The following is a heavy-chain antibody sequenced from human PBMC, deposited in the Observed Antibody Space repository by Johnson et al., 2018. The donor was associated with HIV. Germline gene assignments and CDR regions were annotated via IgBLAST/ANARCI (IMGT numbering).Heavy chain of an antibody. CDR3: AKDGYYDFWSGYHGADAFDI. CDR2: IGTAGDT. CDR1: GFTVSSYD. V-gene: IGHV3-13*01. Sequence: VQLVESGGGLVQPGGSLRLSCAASGFTVSSYDMHWVRQATGKGLEWVSAIGTAGDTYYPGSVKGRFTIPRENAKNSLYLQMHRLRAEDTAVYYCAKDGYYDFWSGYHGADAFDIWGQGTMVTVSS. D-gene: IGHD3-3*01. J-gene: IGHJ3*02.